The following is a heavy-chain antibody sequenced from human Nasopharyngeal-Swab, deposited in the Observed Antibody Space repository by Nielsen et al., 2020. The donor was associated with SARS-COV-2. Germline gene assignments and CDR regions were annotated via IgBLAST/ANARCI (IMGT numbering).Heavy chain of an antibody. D-gene: IGHD3-9*01. V-gene: IGHV3-9*01. CDR2: ISWNSGSI. CDR1: GFTFDDYA. Sequence: SLKISCAASGFTFDDYAMHWVRQAPGKGLEWVSGISWNSGSIGYADSVEGRFTISRDNAKNSLYLQMNSLRAEDTALYYCAKALLPDYDILTGYYLGGYYYGMDVWGQGTTVTVSS. J-gene: IGHJ6*02. CDR3: AKALLPDYDILTGYYLGGYYYGMDV.